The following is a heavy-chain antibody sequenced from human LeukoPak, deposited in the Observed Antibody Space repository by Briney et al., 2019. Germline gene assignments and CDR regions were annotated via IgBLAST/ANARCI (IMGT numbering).Heavy chain of an antibody. Sequence: PSETLSLTCTVSGGSISSYYWTWIRQPPGKGLEWIGYIYYSGSTNYSPSLKSRVTISVDTSKKQFSLKLSSVTAADTAVYYCARGVGYYDAFDIWGQGTMVTVSS. CDR1: GGSISSYY. V-gene: IGHV4-59*01. D-gene: IGHD3-22*01. CDR3: ARGVGYYDAFDI. CDR2: IYYSGST. J-gene: IGHJ3*02.